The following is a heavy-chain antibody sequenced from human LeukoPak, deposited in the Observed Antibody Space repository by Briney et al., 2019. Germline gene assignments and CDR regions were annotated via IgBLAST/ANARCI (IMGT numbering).Heavy chain of an antibody. CDR2: IIPILGIA. Sequence: SVKVSCKASGGTFSSYAISWVRQSPGQGLEWMGRIIPILGIANYAQKFQGRVTITADKSTSTAYMELSSLRSEDTAVYYCARESYDCSSTSCPDYYYFYGMDVWGQGTTVTVSS. V-gene: IGHV1-69*04. CDR1: GGTFSSYA. D-gene: IGHD2-2*01. J-gene: IGHJ6*02. CDR3: ARESYDCSSTSCPDYYYFYGMDV.